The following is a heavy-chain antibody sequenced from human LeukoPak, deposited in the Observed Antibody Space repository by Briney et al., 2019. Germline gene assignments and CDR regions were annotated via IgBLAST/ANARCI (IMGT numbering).Heavy chain of an antibody. CDR1: GGSIRSGSYY. CDR2: IYYTGST. Sequence: SETLSLTCTVSGGSIRSGSYYWGWIRQPPGKGLEWVGSIYYTGSTYYNPSLKSRVTISVDTSKNQFSLKLSSVTAADTSVYYCARGLIVAGTGEELDYWGQGTLVTVSS. V-gene: IGHV4-39*07. J-gene: IGHJ4*02. CDR3: ARGLIVAGTGEELDY. D-gene: IGHD6-19*01.